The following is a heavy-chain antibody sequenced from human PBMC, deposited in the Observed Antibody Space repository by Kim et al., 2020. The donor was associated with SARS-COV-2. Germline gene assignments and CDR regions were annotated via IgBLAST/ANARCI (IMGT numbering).Heavy chain of an antibody. CDR2: INYDRST. V-gene: IGHV4-34*01. CDR3: TRGRYFDWLFHQSPPYFDY. CDR1: GDPVNGYY. J-gene: IGHJ4*02. D-gene: IGHD3-9*01. Sequence: SETLSLTCAVYGDPVNGYYWSWIRQPPGKGLEWIGEINYDRSTNYKPSLKSRVTMSLDSSKSQFSLRPTSLTAADTAVYYCTRGRYFDWLFHQSPPYFDYWGQGSLVTVSS.